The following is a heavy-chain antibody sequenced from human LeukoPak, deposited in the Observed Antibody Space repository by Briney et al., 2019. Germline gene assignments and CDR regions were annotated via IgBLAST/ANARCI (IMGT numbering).Heavy chain of an antibody. D-gene: IGHD3-9*01. CDR2: IYYSGST. Sequence: PSEALSLTCTVSGGSISISNSYWGWIRQPPGKGLEWIGNIYYSGSTYYNLSLKSRVTISLDTSKNQFSLKLSSVTAADTAVYYCARAYYDIYYFDPWGQGTLVTVSS. CDR3: ARAYYDIYYFDP. J-gene: IGHJ5*02. V-gene: IGHV4-39*07. CDR1: GGSISISNSY.